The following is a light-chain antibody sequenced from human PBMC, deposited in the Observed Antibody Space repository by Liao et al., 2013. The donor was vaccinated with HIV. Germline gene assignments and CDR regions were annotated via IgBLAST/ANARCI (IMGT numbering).Light chain of an antibody. CDR2: YDS. J-gene: IGLJ2*01. CDR1: IIVTKR. CDR3: QAWDSSPV. V-gene: IGLV3-21*01. Sequence: SYVLTQPPSLSVAPGGTARITCGGDIIVTKRVHWYQQKPGQAPVLVISYDSDRPSGIPERFSGSNSGNTATLTISRVEAGDEADYYCQAWDSSPVFGGGTKLTVL.